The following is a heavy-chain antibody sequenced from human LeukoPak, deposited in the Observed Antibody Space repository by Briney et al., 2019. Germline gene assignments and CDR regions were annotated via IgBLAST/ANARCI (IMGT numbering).Heavy chain of an antibody. CDR2: IRYDGSNK. CDR3: AKDKYFGY. V-gene: IGHV3-30*02. Sequence: GGSLRLSCAASGFTFSSYVMHWVRQAPGKGLEWVAFIRYDGSNKYYSDSVKGRFTISRDNSKNTLYLEMNSLRPEDTAVYYCAKDKYFGYWGQGTLVTVSS. J-gene: IGHJ4*02. CDR1: GFTFSSYV.